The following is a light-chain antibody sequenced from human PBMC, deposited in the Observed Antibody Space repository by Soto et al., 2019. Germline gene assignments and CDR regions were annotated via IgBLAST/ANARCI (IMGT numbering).Light chain of an antibody. CDR3: SSFVGGNTDV. V-gene: IGLV2-8*01. Sequence: QSALTQPPSASGSPGQSVTISCTGTSSDVGGYNYVSWYQQHPGKAPKLMIYEVSKRPSGIPDRFSGSKSGYTAFLTVSGLQAEDEADYYCSSFVGGNTDVFGTGTKLTVL. CDR1: SSDVGGYNY. CDR2: EVS. J-gene: IGLJ1*01.